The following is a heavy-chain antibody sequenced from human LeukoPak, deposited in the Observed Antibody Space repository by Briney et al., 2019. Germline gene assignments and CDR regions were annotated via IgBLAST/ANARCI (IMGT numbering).Heavy chain of an antibody. CDR2: IYYSGST. J-gene: IGHJ5*02. D-gene: IGHD2-15*01. Sequence: SETLSLTCTVSGGSISSSSYYWGWIRQPPGKGLEWIGSIYYSGSTYYNPSLKSRVTISVDTSKNQFSLKLGSVTAADTAVYYCARARDSSAWFDPWGQGTLVTVSS. CDR3: ARARDSSAWFDP. CDR1: GGSISSSSYY. V-gene: IGHV4-39*07.